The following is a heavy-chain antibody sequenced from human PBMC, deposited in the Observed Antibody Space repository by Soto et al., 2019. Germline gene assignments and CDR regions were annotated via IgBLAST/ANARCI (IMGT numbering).Heavy chain of an antibody. J-gene: IGHJ5*02. Sequence: SETLSLTCTVSGGSISSGGYYWSWIRQHPGKGLEWIGYIYYSGSTYYNPSLKSRVTISVDTSKNQFSLKLSSVTAADTAVYYCATNWNRRFDPWGQGTLVTVSS. CDR1: GGSISSGGYY. D-gene: IGHD1-1*01. CDR2: IYYSGST. V-gene: IGHV4-31*03. CDR3: ATNWNRRFDP.